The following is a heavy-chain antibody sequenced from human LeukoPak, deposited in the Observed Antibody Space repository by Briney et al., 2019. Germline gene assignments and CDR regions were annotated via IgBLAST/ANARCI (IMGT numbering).Heavy chain of an antibody. CDR1: GGSISSYY. Sequence: SETLSLTCTVSGGSISSYYWSWTRQPPGKGLEWIGYIYYSGSTNYNPSLKSRVTISVDTSKNQFSLKLSSVTAADTAVYYCARGGGIRSAFDIWGQGTMVTVSS. CDR2: IYYSGST. CDR3: ARGGGIRSAFDI. V-gene: IGHV4-59*01. D-gene: IGHD3-3*02. J-gene: IGHJ3*02.